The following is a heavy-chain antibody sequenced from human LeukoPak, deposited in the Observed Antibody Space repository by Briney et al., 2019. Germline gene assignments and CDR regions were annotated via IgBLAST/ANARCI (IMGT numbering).Heavy chain of an antibody. J-gene: IGHJ4*02. CDR3: ASRPHKYSSSSWSDY. CDR1: GGSFSGYY. Sequence: PSETLSLTCAVYGGSFSGYYWSWIRQPPGKGLEWIGEINHSGSTNYNPSLKSRVTISVDTSKNQFSLKLSSVTAADTAVYYCASRPHKYSSSSWSDYWGQGTLVTVSS. D-gene: IGHD6-6*01. CDR2: INHSGST. V-gene: IGHV4-34*01.